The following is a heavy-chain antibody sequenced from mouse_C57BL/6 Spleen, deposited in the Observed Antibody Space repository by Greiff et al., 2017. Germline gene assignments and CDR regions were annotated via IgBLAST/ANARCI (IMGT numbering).Heavy chain of an antibody. J-gene: IGHJ1*03. CDR3: ARHEGYSKRGYWYFDV. Sequence: QVQLQQSGAELVKPGASVKLSCKASGYTFTEYTIHWVKQRSGQGLEWIGWFYPGSGSIKYNEKVKDKATLTADKSSSTVYMELSRLTSEDSAVYFCARHEGYSKRGYWYFDVWGTGTTVTVSS. CDR1: GYTFTEYT. D-gene: IGHD2-5*01. CDR2: FYPGSGSI. V-gene: IGHV1-62-2*01.